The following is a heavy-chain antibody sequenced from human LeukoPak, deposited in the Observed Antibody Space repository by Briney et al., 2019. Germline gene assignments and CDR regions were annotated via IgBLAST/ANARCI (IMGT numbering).Heavy chain of an antibody. V-gene: IGHV3-23*01. J-gene: IGHJ4*02. Sequence: GGSLRLSCAASGFTFAGYAMTWVRQAPGKGLEWVSLISGSGGSTYYADVVKGRFTISRDNSKNALYLRMNSLRADDTALYYCAKSRTFAGNTPFDYWGQGTLVTVSS. D-gene: IGHD2/OR15-2a*01. CDR1: GFTFAGYA. CDR3: AKSRTFAGNTPFDY. CDR2: ISGSGGST.